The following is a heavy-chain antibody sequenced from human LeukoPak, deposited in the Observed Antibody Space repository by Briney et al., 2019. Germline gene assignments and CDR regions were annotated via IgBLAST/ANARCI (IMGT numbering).Heavy chain of an antibody. Sequence: PGGSLRLSCGASGFTFSSYWMTWVRQAPGKGLEWVANINQDGSEKYYVDSVKGRFTISRDNAKNSLYLQMNSLRAEDTAVYYCAGVRITLARGVLGRNVAIPNWFDPWGQGTLVTVSS. V-gene: IGHV3-7*01. CDR1: GFTFSSYW. CDR2: INQDGSEK. D-gene: IGHD3-10*01. J-gene: IGHJ5*02. CDR3: AGVRITLARGVLGRNVAIPNWFDP.